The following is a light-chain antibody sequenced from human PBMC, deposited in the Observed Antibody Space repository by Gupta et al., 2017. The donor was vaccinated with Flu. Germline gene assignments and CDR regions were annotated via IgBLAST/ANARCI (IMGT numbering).Light chain of an antibody. V-gene: IGKV3-20*01. Sequence: DIVLTQSPGTLSLSPGERATLSCRASQSVSSSYLAWYQQKPGQAPRLLIYGAASRATGSPDRCSGSGSGTDVTRTISRLEPEDVAVYYCQQYGSSRWTFGQGTKLEIK. CDR1: QSVSSSY. CDR2: GAA. CDR3: QQYGSSRWT. J-gene: IGKJ2*02.